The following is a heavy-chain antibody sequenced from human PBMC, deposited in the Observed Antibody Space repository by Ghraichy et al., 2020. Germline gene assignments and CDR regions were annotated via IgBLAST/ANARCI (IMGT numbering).Heavy chain of an antibody. J-gene: IGHJ3*02. D-gene: IGHD2-2*01. CDR1: GFTFKNYA. V-gene: IGHV3-23*01. Sequence: GGSLRLSCAASGFTFKNYAMSWVRQAPGKGLEWVSAITASGSSTYYADSVRGRFTISRDNSKNTLYLQINSLRADDTAVYYCAKKSCSSASCPSGGSAFDIWGQGTMVTVSS. CDR3: AKKSCSSASCPSGGSAFDI. CDR2: ITASGSST.